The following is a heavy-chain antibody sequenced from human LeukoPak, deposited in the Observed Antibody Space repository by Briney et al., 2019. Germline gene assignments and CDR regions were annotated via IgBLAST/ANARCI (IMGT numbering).Heavy chain of an antibody. J-gene: IGHJ4*02. CDR2: IYHSGST. CDR3: ASGGYSYGFDY. CDR1: GVSISSGGYY. Sequence: SETLSLTCTVSGVSISSGGYYWSWIRQHPGKGLEWIGYIYHSGSTYYNPSLKSRVTISVDRSKNQFSLKLSSVTAADTAAYYCASGGYSYGFDYWGQGTLVTVSS. V-gene: IGHV4-30-2*01. D-gene: IGHD5-18*01.